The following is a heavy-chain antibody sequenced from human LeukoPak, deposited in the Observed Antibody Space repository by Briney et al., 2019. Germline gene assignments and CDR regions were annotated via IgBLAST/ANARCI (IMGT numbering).Heavy chain of an antibody. D-gene: IGHD3-22*01. J-gene: IGHJ4*02. CDR3: ARGQWLPVFDF. CDR2: VYYSGST. Sequence: PSETLSLTCTVSGGSVSGYYWSWIRQPPGKGLEYIGYVYYSGSTNYNPSLKSRVAMSLDTSKNQFSLRLTSVTPADTAVYYCARGQWLPVFDFWGQGTLVTVSS. CDR1: GGSVSGYY. V-gene: IGHV4-59*02.